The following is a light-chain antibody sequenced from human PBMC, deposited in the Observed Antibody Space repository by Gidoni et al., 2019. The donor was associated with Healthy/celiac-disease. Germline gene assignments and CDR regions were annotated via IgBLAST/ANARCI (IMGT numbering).Light chain of an antibody. Sequence: QSVLTPPPSVSGAPGQWVTISCTGSSSNIGAGYDVHWYQQLPATAPKLLIYGNSNRPSGVPDRFSGSKSGTSASLAITGLQAEDEADYYCQSYDSSLSGFYVFGTGTKVTVL. J-gene: IGLJ1*01. V-gene: IGLV1-40*01. CDR3: QSYDSSLSGFYV. CDR1: SSNIGAGYD. CDR2: GNS.